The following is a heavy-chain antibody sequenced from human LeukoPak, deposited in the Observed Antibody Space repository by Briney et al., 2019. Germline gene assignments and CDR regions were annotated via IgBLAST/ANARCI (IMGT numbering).Heavy chain of an antibody. CDR2: IIPIFGTA. V-gene: IGHV1-69*06. CDR3: ARDLGRYCSGGSCHYYSYYMDV. J-gene: IGHJ6*03. Sequence: SVKVSCKASGYTFTGYYMHWVRQAPGQGLEWMGGIIPIFGTANYAQKFQGRVTITADKSTSTAYMELRRLRSDDTAVYYCARDLGRYCSGGSCHYYSYYMDVWGKGTTVTVSS. CDR1: GYTFTGYY. D-gene: IGHD2-15*01.